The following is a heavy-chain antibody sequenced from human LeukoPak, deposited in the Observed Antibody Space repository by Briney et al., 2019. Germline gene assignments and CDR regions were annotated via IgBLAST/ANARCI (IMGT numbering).Heavy chain of an antibody. V-gene: IGHV4-59*12. Sequence: SETLSLTCTVSGGSISSYYWSWIRRPPGKGLEWIGYIYYSGSTNYNPSLKSRVTISVDTSKNQFSLKLSSVTAADTAVYYCARDLIVGATYDWFDPWGQGTLVTVSS. CDR1: GGSISSYY. J-gene: IGHJ5*02. CDR2: IYYSGST. CDR3: ARDLIVGATYDWFDP. D-gene: IGHD1-26*01.